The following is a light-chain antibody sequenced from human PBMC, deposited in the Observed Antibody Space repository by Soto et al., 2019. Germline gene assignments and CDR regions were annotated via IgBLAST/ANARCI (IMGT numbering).Light chain of an antibody. V-gene: IGKV3-20*01. CDR3: KQYGSSPPYT. J-gene: IGKJ2*01. CDR2: AAS. Sequence: EIVLTQSPGTLSLSPGERATLSCRASRSFSSSYLAWYQQKPGQAPKLLIYAASTRATDIPDRFSGSGSATDFTLTISRLEPEDSAVYYCKQYGSSPPYTFGQGTKLEIK. CDR1: RSFSSSY.